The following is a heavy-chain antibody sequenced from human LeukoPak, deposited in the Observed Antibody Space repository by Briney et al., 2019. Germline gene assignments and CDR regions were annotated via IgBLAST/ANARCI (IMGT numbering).Heavy chain of an antibody. CDR1: GFTFSSYA. Sequence: PVGSLRLSCAASGFTFSSYAMRWVRQAPGKGLEWVSAISGSGGSTYYADSVKGRFTISRDNSKNTLYLQMNSLRAEDTAVYYCAKDTNPAPPWSKGSYYWDAFDIWGQGTVVTVSS. CDR3: AKDTNPAPPWSKGSYYWDAFDI. CDR2: ISGSGGST. J-gene: IGHJ3*02. V-gene: IGHV3-23*01. D-gene: IGHD3-10*01.